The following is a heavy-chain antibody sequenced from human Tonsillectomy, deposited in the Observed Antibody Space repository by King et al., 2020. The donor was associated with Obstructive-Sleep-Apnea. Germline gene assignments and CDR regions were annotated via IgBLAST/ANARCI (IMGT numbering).Heavy chain of an antibody. CDR3: AREILSYYDSSGYPGAFDI. Sequence: VQLVESGGGLVQPGGSLRLSCAASGFTVSRNYMSWVRQAPGKGLEWVSVTYSGGNTYYGDSVKGRFTISRHNSENTLYLQMNSLRPEDTAVYYCAREILSYYDSSGYPGAFDIWGQGTMVTVSS. D-gene: IGHD3-22*01. CDR2: TYSGGNT. J-gene: IGHJ3*02. CDR1: GFTVSRNY. V-gene: IGHV3-53*04.